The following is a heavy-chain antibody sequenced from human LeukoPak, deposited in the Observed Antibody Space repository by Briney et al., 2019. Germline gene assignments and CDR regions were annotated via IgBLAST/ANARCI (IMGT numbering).Heavy chain of an antibody. CDR2: IIPIFGTA. J-gene: IGHJ6*02. V-gene: IGHV1-69*13. CDR3: AKMRRYCSSTSCSFGHYYYFYGMDV. D-gene: IGHD2-2*01. Sequence: AAVKVSCKASGRAFSSYAISWVRHAPGQGLEWMGRIIPIFGTANYAQKFQGRVTITADESTSTAYMELSSLRSEDTAVYYCAKMRRYCSSTSCSFGHYYYFYGMDVWGQGTTVTVSS. CDR1: GRAFSSYA.